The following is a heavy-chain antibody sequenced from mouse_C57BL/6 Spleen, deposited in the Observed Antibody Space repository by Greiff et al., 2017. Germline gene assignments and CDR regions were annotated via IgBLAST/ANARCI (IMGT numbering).Heavy chain of an antibody. Sequence: EVQGVESGGDLVKPGGSLKLSCAASGFTFSSYGMSWVRQTPDKRLEWVATISSGGSYTYYPDSVKGRFNISRDNAKNTLYLQMSSLKSEDTAMYYCAREKNGDYFDYWGQGTTLTVSS. V-gene: IGHV5-6*01. CDR2: ISSGGSYT. J-gene: IGHJ2*01. CDR1: GFTFSSYG. CDR3: AREKNGDYFDY.